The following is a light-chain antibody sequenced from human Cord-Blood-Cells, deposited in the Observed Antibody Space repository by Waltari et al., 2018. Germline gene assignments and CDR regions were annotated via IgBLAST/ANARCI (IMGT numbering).Light chain of an antibody. CDR3: QQYGSSPPIT. J-gene: IGKJ5*01. V-gene: IGKV3-20*01. CDR1: QSVSSSY. Sequence: EFVLTKPPGTLSLSPGERATLSRRASQSVSSSYLAWYQQKPGQAPRLLIYGASRRATGIPDRFSGSGSGTDFTLTISRLEPEDFAVYYCQQYGSSPPITFGQGTRLEIK. CDR2: GAS.